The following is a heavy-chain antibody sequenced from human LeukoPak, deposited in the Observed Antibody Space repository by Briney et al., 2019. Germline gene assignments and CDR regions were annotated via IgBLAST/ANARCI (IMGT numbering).Heavy chain of an antibody. Sequence: PPETPSLTCTVSGDSIISSYWSWIRQPPGKGLEWIAYMMFNGKTDYSRPLKSRVTVSLDTSKNQFSLILNSVTTADTAVYYCARAPPRRCPGNDRYPIFDFWGQGSLVTVSS. CDR1: GDSIISSY. D-gene: IGHD4-23*01. J-gene: IGHJ4*02. V-gene: IGHV4-59*01. CDR3: ARAPPRRCPGNDRYPIFDF. CDR2: MMFNGKT.